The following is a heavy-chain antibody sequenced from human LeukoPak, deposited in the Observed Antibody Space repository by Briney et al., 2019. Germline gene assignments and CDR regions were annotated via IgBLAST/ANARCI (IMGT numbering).Heavy chain of an antibody. Sequence: GESQNISCAGSGYSFTSSWIGWVRQIPRKLLEWMGIIYPGDSDIRYSPSFQGQVTISADKSITTAYLQWSSLKASDTAIYYCARGLYCSGGSCRFDYWGQGTLVTVSS. D-gene: IGHD2-15*01. CDR3: ARGLYCSGGSCRFDY. V-gene: IGHV5-51*01. CDR2: IYPGDSDI. J-gene: IGHJ4*02. CDR1: GYSFTSSW.